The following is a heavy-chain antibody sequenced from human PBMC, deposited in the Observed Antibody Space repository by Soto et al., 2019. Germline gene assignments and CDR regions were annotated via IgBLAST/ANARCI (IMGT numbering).Heavy chain of an antibody. CDR1: GFTFINYA. Sequence: EVQLLESGGGLVEPGGSLRLSCEGSGFTFINYAMNWVRQAPGKGLEWVSAVSGGGDAAFYADSVKGRFTISRDNSKNTVTLQISSLGVDDTAVYYCVRKIRESTTLPIYWYFDLWGRGTLVTVSS. CDR3: VRKIRESTTLPIYWYFDL. J-gene: IGHJ2*01. CDR2: VSGGGDAA. V-gene: IGHV3-23*01. D-gene: IGHD3-10*01.